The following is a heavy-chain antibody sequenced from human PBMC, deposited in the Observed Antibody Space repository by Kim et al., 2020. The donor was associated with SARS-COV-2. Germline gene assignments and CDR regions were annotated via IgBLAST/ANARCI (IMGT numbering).Heavy chain of an antibody. V-gene: IGHV1-46*01. D-gene: IGHD2-2*01. J-gene: IGHJ6*02. CDR3: ARFVVVPAALSYYYYGMDV. CDR2: INPSGGST. CDR1: GYTFTSYY. Sequence: ASVKVSCKASGYTFTSYYMHWVRQAPGQGLEWMGIINPSGGSTSYAQKFQGRVTMTRDTSTSTVYMELSSLRSEDTAVYYCARFVVVPAALSYYYYGMDVWGQGTTVTVSS.